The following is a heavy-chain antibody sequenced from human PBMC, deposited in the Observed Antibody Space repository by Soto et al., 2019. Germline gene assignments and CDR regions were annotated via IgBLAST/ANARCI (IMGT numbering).Heavy chain of an antibody. V-gene: IGHV1-18*01. CDR3: ARPSGSYGDYAWSLKY. CDR1: GYTFTGYS. J-gene: IGHJ4*02. Sequence: QVQLVQSGAEVKKPGASVKVSCKASGYTFTGYSVGWVRQAPGHGLEWMGWISAYSGDTYYTQRFQDRLTMTTDASTSTAYMELRSLRSDDTAVYYCARPSGSYGDYAWSLKYWGQGTLVTVSS. D-gene: IGHD4-17*01. CDR2: ISAYSGDT.